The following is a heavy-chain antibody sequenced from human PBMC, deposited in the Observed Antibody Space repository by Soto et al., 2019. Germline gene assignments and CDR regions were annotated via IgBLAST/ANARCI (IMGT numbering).Heavy chain of an antibody. V-gene: IGHV5-10-1*01. Sequence: PGESLKISCKGSGYSFTTYWISWVRQMPGKGLEWMGRIDPSDSYTNYSPSFQGHVTISADKSISTAYLQWSSLKASDTAMYYCAKDQLTIFGVPENWFDPWGQGTLVTVSS. J-gene: IGHJ5*02. CDR1: GYSFTTYW. CDR3: AKDQLTIFGVPENWFDP. CDR2: IDPSDSYT. D-gene: IGHD3-3*01.